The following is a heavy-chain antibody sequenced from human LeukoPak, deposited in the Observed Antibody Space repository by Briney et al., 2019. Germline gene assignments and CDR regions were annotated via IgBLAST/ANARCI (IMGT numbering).Heavy chain of an antibody. D-gene: IGHD1-26*01. CDR1: GFTFSRYS. Sequence: GGSLRLSCTASGFTFSRYSLNWIGQAPGKGLEWVSYISISGSKVSYADSVRGRFTVSRDDAKNSMYLQMNSLRAEDTAVYYCARQNTPHGNFDYWGQGTLVTVSS. V-gene: IGHV3-48*01. J-gene: IGHJ4*02. CDR2: ISISGSKV. CDR3: ARQNTPHGNFDY.